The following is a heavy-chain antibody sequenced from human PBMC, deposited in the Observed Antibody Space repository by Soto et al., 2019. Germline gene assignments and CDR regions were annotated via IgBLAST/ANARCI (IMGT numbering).Heavy chain of an antibody. CDR3: AKDPGYYDSSAHPYYYYGMDV. J-gene: IGHJ6*02. CDR2: ISYDGSNK. V-gene: IGHV3-30*18. CDR1: GFTFSSYG. Sequence: QVQLVESGGGVVQPGRSLRLSCAASGFTFSSYGMHWVRQAPGKGLEWVADISYDGSNKYYVDSVKGRFTISRDNSKNALYLQMNSLRAEDTAVYYCAKDPGYYDSSAHPYYYYGMDVWGQGTTVTVSS. D-gene: IGHD3-22*01.